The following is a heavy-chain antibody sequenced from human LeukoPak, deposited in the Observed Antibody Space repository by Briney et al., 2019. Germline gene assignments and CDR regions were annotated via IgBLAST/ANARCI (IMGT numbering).Heavy chain of an antibody. D-gene: IGHD2-21*02. Sequence: PSQTLSLTCTVSGGSISSGGYYWSWIRQHPGKGLEWIGYIYYSGSTYYNPSLKSRVTISVDTSKNQFSLKLSSVTAADTAVYYCARECRSGDFYFQFDYWGQGTLVTVSS. CDR3: ARECRSGDFYFQFDY. V-gene: IGHV4-31*03. J-gene: IGHJ4*02. CDR2: IYYSGST. CDR1: GGSISSGGYY.